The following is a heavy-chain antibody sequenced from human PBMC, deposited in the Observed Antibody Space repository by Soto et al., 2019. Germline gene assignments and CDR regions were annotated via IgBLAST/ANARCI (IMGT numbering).Heavy chain of an antibody. CDR3: ARDLSSCSSARCYSFYYGMDV. Sequence: EVQLVESGGGLVQPGGSLRLSCTASGFNFSRFWTHWVRQVPGRGLVWVSHINSDGRRTSYADSVKGRFTISRDNAKNTRYLQMNSLRAEDTAVYYCARDLSSCSSARCYSFYYGMDVWGQGTTVNVSS. CDR1: GFNFSRFW. D-gene: IGHD2-2*01. J-gene: IGHJ6*02. V-gene: IGHV3-74*01. CDR2: INSDGRRT.